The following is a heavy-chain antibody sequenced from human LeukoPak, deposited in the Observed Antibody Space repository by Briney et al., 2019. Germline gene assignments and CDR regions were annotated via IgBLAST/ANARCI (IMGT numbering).Heavy chain of an antibody. CDR3: ASETFLSGGFDY. Sequence: SETLSLTCTVSGGSISSYYWSWLRQPPGKGLEWIGYIYYSGSTNYNPSLKSRVTISVDTSKNQFSLKLSSVTAADTAVYYCASETFLSGGFDYWGQGTLVTVSS. CDR1: GGSISSYY. CDR2: IYYSGST. V-gene: IGHV4-59*01. D-gene: IGHD3-10*02. J-gene: IGHJ4*02.